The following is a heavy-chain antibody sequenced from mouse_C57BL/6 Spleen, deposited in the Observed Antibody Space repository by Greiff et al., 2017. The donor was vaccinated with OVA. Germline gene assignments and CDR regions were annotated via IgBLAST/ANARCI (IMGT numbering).Heavy chain of an antibody. CDR2: INPSSGYT. V-gene: IGHV1-7*01. D-gene: IGHD2-3*01. Sequence: QVQLKQSGAELAKPGASVKLSCKASGYTFTSYWMHWVKQRPGQGLEWIGYINPSSGYTKYNQKFKDQATLTADKSSSTAYMQLSSLTYEDSAVYYCARWDDGYYGGFAYWGQGTLVTVSA. CDR1: GYTFTSYW. J-gene: IGHJ3*01. CDR3: ARWDDGYYGGFAY.